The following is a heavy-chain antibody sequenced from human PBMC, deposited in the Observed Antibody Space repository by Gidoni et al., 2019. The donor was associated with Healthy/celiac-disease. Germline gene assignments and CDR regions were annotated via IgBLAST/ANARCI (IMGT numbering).Heavy chain of an antibody. CDR1: GGSFSGYY. V-gene: IGHV4-34*01. J-gene: IGHJ5*02. CDR2: INHSGST. D-gene: IGHD6-13*01. CDR3: ARVGAIAAAGNWFDP. Sequence: QVQLQQWGAGLLKPSETLSLTCAVYGGSFSGYYWSWIRQPPGKGLEWIGEINHSGSTNYNPSLKSRVTISVDTSKNQFSLKLSSVPAADTAVYYCARVGAIAAAGNWFDPWGQGTLVTVSS.